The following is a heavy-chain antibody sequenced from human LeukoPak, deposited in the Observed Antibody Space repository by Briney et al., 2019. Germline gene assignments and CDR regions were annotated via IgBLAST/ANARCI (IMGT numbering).Heavy chain of an antibody. CDR3: VRVVKSTLTVTGYYFDY. J-gene: IGHJ4*02. D-gene: IGHD4-11*01. CDR2: IYHSGSI. V-gene: IGHV4-4*02. Sequence: PSETLSLTCAVSGASISSSNWWNWVRQPPGKGLEWIGEIYHSGSINYNPSLKSRVTISVDKSKNQFSLKLSSVTAADTAVYYCVRVVKSTLTVTGYYFDYWGQGTLVTVSS. CDR1: GASISSSNW.